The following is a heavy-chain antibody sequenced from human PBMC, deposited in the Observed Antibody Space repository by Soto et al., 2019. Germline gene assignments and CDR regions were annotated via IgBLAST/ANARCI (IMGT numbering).Heavy chain of an antibody. J-gene: IGHJ3*02. V-gene: IGHV3-23*01. CDR1: GFICSSYD. Sequence: GALRLTFSVSGFICSSYDMSWVRQAPGKGLEWVSTILVGGSPHYEDSVKGRFTISRDTSKNTVYLQMNSLTAGDTAVYYCAKATATSGGAFEIYGQGAMVNVSS. CDR2: ILVGGSP. D-gene: IGHD1-1*01. CDR3: AKATATSGGAFEI.